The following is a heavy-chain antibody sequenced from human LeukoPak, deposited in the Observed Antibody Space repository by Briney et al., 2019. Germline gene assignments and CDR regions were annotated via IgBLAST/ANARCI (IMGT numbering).Heavy chain of an antibody. Sequence: SETLSLTCAVYGGSFTDYYWSWIRQPPGPGLEWIGEINHRGSTNYNSSLKSRVTISVDRSKNQFSLKLNSVTAADTAVYFCARVPHTTSSIDYWGQGAPVTVSS. CDR3: ARVPHTTSSIDY. V-gene: IGHV4-34*01. D-gene: IGHD6-6*01. CDR2: INHRGST. CDR1: GGSFTDYY. J-gene: IGHJ4*02.